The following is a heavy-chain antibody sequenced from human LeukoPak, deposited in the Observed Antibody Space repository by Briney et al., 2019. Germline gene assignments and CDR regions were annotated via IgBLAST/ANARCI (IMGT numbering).Heavy chain of an antibody. Sequence: GGSLRLSCAASGFTFSSYSMNWVRQAPGKGLEWVSYISSSSSTIYYADSVKGRFTISRDNAKNSLYLQMNSLRAEDTAVYYCAREEGGNYYDSSGSLDYWGQGTLVTVSS. J-gene: IGHJ4*02. CDR1: GFTFSSYS. D-gene: IGHD3-22*01. CDR2: ISSSSSTI. CDR3: AREEGGNYYDSSGSLDY. V-gene: IGHV3-48*01.